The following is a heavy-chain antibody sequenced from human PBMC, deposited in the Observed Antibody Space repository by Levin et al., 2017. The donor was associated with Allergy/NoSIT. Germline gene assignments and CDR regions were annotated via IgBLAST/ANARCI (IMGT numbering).Heavy chain of an antibody. Sequence: GESLKISCAASGFTFSDYYMIWIRQAPGKGLEWVSHISVTSNTIHYADSVQGRFTISRDNGKNSLTLQMNSLRAEDTAVYYCAASFMTTRDPLYHGVDVWGQGTVVTVSS. V-gene: IGHV3-11*01. CDR2: ISVTSNTI. CDR1: GFTFSDYY. CDR3: AASFMTTRDPLYHGVDV. J-gene: IGHJ6*02. D-gene: IGHD4-11*01.